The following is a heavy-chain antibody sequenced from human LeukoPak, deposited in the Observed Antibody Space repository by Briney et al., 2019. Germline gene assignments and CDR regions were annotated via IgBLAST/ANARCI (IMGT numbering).Heavy chain of an antibody. J-gene: IGHJ4*02. V-gene: IGHV3-7*01. D-gene: IGHD3-10*01. CDR1: GFSFNRYW. CDR3: ARANRITMIRGVVSHFDF. Sequence: AGGSLRLSCAASGFSFNRYWMTWVRQAPGKGLEWVANINQDEGEKYYVDSVKGRFTISRDNAKNSLSLQMNSLRVEDTAVYYCARANRITMIRGVVSHFDFWGQGTLVIVSS. CDR2: INQDEGEK.